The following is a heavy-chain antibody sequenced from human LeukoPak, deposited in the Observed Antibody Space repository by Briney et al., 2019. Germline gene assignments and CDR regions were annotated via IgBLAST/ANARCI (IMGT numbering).Heavy chain of an antibody. J-gene: IGHJ4*02. V-gene: IGHV3-21*01. CDR3: ARDPLYGYFDY. CDR2: ISSSSSYI. CDR1: GFTLSSNA. Sequence: PGGSLRLSCAASGFTLSSNAMSWVRQAPGEGLEWVSSISSSSSYIYYADSVKGRFTISRDNAKNSLYLQMNSLRAEDTAVYYCARDPLYGYFDYWGQGTLVTVSS. D-gene: IGHD2/OR15-2a*01.